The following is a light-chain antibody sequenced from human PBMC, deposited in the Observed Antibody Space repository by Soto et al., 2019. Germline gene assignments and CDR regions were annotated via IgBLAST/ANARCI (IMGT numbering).Light chain of an antibody. Sequence: EIVLTQSPATLSLSPGERATISCRASQSVSSYLAWYQQKPGQAPRLLLYDASNRATGTPAGCSGSGSATDFTPTISSLEPEDFAVDYCQQRSNRSWTFGQGTKVEIK. CDR3: QQRSNRSWT. CDR2: DAS. J-gene: IGKJ1*01. CDR1: QSVSSY. V-gene: IGKV3-11*01.